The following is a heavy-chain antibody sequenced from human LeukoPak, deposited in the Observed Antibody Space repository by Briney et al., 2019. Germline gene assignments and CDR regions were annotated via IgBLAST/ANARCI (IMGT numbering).Heavy chain of an antibody. CDR2: MNPNSDNT. CDR3: ARRLAASGTTLHY. J-gene: IGHJ4*02. D-gene: IGHD6-13*01. V-gene: IGHV1-8*01. Sequence: ASVKVSFKASGYTFTSYDISWVRQATGQGLEWMGWMNPNSDNTFYAQKFQGRVTMTRNTSISTAYMELTSLRSEDTAVYYCARRLAASGTTLHYWGQGTLVTVSS. CDR1: GYTFTSYD.